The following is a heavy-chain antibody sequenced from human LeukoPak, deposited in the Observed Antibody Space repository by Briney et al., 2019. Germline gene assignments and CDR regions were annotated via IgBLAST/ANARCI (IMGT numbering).Heavy chain of an antibody. D-gene: IGHD3-22*01. CDR1: GYTFTGYY. CDR2: INPNSGGT. J-gene: IGHJ4*02. V-gene: IGHV1-2*02. Sequence: GASVKVSCKASGYTFTGYYMHWVRQAPGQGLEWMGWINPNSGGTNYAQKFQGRVTMTRDTSISTACMELSRLRSDDTAVYYCARGGPQYYYDSSGYYYLWGQGTLVTVSS. CDR3: ARGGPQYYYDSSGYYYL.